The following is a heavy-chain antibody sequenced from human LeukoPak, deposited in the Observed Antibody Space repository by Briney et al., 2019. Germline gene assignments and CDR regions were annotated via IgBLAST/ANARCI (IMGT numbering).Heavy chain of an antibody. CDR3: ARDCCGEWYYFDY. CDR1: GFTFSSYA. CDR2: ISYDGSNK. Sequence: GGSLRLSCAASGFTFSSYAMHWVRQAPGKGLEWVAVISYDGSNKYYADSVKGRFTISRDNSKNTLYLQMNSLRAEDTAVYYCARDCCGEWYYFDYWGQGILDTVSS. D-gene: IGHD3-10*01. V-gene: IGHV3-30-3*01. J-gene: IGHJ4*02.